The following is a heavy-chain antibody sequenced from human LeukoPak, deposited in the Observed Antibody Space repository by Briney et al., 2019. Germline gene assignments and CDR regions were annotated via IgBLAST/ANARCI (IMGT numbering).Heavy chain of an antibody. CDR1: GFTVSSNY. D-gene: IGHD6-13*01. V-gene: IGHV3-53*01. J-gene: IGHJ4*02. Sequence: GGSLRLSGAASGFTVSSNYMSWVRQAPGKGLEWVSVIYRGGNTYYADSVKGRFTVSRDNSKNTLYLQMNSLRAEDTAVYYCARGGARQQLVENFFDYWGQGTLLTVSS. CDR2: IYRGGNT. CDR3: ARGGARQQLVENFFDY.